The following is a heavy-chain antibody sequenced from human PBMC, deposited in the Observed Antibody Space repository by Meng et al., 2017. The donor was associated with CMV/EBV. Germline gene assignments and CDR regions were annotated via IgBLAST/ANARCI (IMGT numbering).Heavy chain of an antibody. CDR3: ARDSRRGNSDPELYY. Sequence: GESLKISCAASGFTFSSYWMSWVRQAPGKGLEWVANIKQGGSEKYYVDSVKGRFTISRDNAKNSLYLQMNSLRAEDTAVYYCARDSRRGNSDPELYYWGQGTLVTVSS. CDR2: IKQGGSEK. D-gene: IGHD4-23*01. CDR1: GFTFSSYW. J-gene: IGHJ4*02. V-gene: IGHV3-7*01.